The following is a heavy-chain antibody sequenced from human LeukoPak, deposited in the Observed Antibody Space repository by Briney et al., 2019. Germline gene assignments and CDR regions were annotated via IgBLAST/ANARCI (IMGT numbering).Heavy chain of an antibody. Sequence: GASVKVSCKASGGTFSSYAISWVRQAPGQGLEWMGVIIPSLGTANYAQKFKGRVTITTDESTSTVYMEMSSLRSEDTAVYYCAREGRYGSYYFDYWGQGTLVTVSS. CDR3: AREGRYGSYYFDY. CDR2: IIPSLGTA. CDR1: GGTFSSYA. D-gene: IGHD3-10*01. J-gene: IGHJ4*02. V-gene: IGHV1-69*05.